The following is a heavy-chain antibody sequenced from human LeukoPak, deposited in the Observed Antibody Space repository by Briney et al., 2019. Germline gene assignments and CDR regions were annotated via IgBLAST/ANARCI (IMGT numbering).Heavy chain of an antibody. D-gene: IGHD6-13*01. V-gene: IGHV3-7*01. Sequence: PGGSLRLSCAASGFTFSIYWMSWVRQAPGKGLEWVANIKQDGSEKYYADSVKGRFTISRDNSKNTLYLQMNSLRAEDTAVYYCAKDKGAGSSWYGELDYWGQGTLVTVSS. CDR2: IKQDGSEK. CDR1: GFTFSIYW. CDR3: AKDKGAGSSWYGELDY. J-gene: IGHJ4*02.